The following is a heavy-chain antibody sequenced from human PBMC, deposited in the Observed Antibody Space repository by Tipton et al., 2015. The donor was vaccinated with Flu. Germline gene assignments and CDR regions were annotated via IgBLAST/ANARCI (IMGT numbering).Heavy chain of an antibody. J-gene: IGHJ4*02. Sequence: SLRLSCAASGFTFSSYWMHWVRQAPGKGLMWVSRINGDGSSTSYGDSVKGRFTISRDISKNMVYLQMNNLRVDDTAMYYCARDMGRGYGEWDSWGQGTLVTVSS. CDR1: GFTFSSYW. D-gene: IGHD3-10*01. CDR3: ARDMGRGYGEWDS. V-gene: IGHV3-74*01. CDR2: INGDGSST.